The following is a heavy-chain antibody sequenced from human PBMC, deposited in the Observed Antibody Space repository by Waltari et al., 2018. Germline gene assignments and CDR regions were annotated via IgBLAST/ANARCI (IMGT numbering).Heavy chain of an antibody. J-gene: IGHJ4*02. CDR2: IFWHDDK. D-gene: IGHD3-3*01. Sequence: QITLKESGPTLVKATQTLTLTCTFSGFSLNTSGVSVGWIRQPPGKALEWLALIFWHDDKRYRPSVKNRFTIAKDTSKKQVVLIMTNMDPVDAGTYYCAHTNVVRSGYDYGSGFFGYWGQGILVTVSS. CDR1: GFSLNTSGVS. V-gene: IGHV2-5*01. CDR3: AHTNVVRSGYDYGSGFFGY.